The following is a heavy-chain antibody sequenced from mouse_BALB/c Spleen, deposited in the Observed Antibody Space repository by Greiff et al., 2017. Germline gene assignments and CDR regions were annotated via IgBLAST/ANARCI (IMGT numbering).Heavy chain of an antibody. J-gene: IGHJ2*01. CDR2: ISSGGSYT. CDR3: AREYLDY. Sequence: DVKLVESGGGLVKPGGSLKLSCAASGFTFSSYAMSWVRQTPEKRLEWVATISSGGSYTYYPDSVKGRFTISRDNAKNTLYLQMSSLRSEDTAMYYCAREYLDYWGQGTTLTVSS. V-gene: IGHV5-9-3*01. CDR1: GFTFSSYA.